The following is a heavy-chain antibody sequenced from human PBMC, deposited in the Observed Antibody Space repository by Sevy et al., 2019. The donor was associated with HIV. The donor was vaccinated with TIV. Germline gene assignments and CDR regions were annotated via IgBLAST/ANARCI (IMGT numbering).Heavy chain of an antibody. CDR1: GGSITSLY. CDR3: AGGNAWGRGYS. CDR2: TNYNGHI. D-gene: IGHD1-26*01. J-gene: IGHJ4*02. V-gene: IGHV4-59*08. Sequence: SETLSLTCTVSGGSITSLYWNWIRQPPGKGLEWMANTNYNGHINYNPSLKSRVTLSLDTSKNQFSLRLSSVTAADTAMYYCAGGNAWGRGYSWGQGTLVTVSS.